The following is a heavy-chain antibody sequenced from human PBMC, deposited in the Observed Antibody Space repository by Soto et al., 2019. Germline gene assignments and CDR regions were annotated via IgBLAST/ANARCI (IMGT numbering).Heavy chain of an antibody. CDR3: ARLRIATNNYKWFDP. V-gene: IGHV4-31*03. J-gene: IGHJ5*02. CDR1: GAALNSGSYY. D-gene: IGHD2-21*01. Sequence: PSETLSLTCSVSGAALNSGSYYWSWIRHVPGNGLEWIGHIYVTGDVDYNPSLRDRITISQDTSERQFSLNLRLVTAADTAVYYCARLRIATNNYKWFDPWGQGTMVTV. CDR2: IYVTGDV.